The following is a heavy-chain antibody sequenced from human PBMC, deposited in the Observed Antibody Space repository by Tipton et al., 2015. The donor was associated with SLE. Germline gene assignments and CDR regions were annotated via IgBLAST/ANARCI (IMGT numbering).Heavy chain of an antibody. CDR2: IYHSGST. V-gene: IGHV4-59*12. Sequence: TLSLTCTVSGGSMSTYYWSWIRQPPGKGLEWIGYIYHSGSTYYNPSLKSRVTISVDTSKNQFSLKLSSVTAADTAVYYCARAYAGDVDYWGQGTRVTVSS. CDR1: GGSMSTYY. D-gene: IGHD2-2*01. CDR3: ARAYAGDVDY. J-gene: IGHJ4*02.